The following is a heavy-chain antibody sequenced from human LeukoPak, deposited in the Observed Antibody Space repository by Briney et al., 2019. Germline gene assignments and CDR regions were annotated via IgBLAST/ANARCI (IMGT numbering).Heavy chain of an antibody. J-gene: IGHJ4*02. V-gene: IGHV3-48*03. CDR3: ARTREMATIRYFDY. D-gene: IGHD5-24*01. CDR2: ISSSDSTI. Sequence: GGSLRLSCAASGFTFSSYEMNWVRQAPGKGLEWVSYISSSDSTIYYADSVKGRFTISRDNAKNSLYLQMNSLRAGDTAVYYCARTREMATIRYFDYWGQGTLVTVSS. CDR1: GFTFSSYE.